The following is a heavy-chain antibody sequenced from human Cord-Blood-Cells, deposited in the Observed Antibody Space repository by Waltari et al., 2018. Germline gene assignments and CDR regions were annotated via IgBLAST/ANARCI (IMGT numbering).Heavy chain of an antibody. CDR1: GGSFSGYY. Sequence: QVQLQQWGAGLLKPSETLSLTCAVYGGSFSGYYWSWIRQPPGKGLEWIRELNHSGSTNYDLSLKSRVTISVDTSKNQFSLKLSSVTASDTAVYYCARGPSGFWSGYYGSWWFDPWGQGTLVTVSS. J-gene: IGHJ5*02. CDR2: LNHSGST. V-gene: IGHV4-34*01. D-gene: IGHD3-3*01. CDR3: ARGPSGFWSGYYGSWWFDP.